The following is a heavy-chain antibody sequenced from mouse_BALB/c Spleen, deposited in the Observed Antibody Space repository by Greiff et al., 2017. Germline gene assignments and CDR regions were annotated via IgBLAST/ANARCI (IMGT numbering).Heavy chain of an antibody. D-gene: IGHD2-1*01. CDR1: GFTFSSYA. Sequence: EVKLVESGGGLVKPGGSLKLSCAASGFTFSSYAMSWVRQSPEKRLEWVAEISSGGSYTYYPDTVTGRFTISRDNAKNTLYLEMSSLRSEDTAMYYCARAHYGNYWYFDVWGAGTTVTVSS. J-gene: IGHJ1*01. CDR3: ARAHYGNYWYFDV. V-gene: IGHV5-9-4*01. CDR2: ISSGGSYT.